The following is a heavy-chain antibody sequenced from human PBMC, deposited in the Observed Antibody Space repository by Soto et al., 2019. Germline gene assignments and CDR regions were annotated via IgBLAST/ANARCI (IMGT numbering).Heavy chain of an antibody. D-gene: IGHD4-17*01. CDR3: ARDSADYGDYYDAFDI. CDR2: IKQDGSEK. J-gene: IGHJ3*02. Sequence: PGGSLRLSCAASGFTFNSYWMTWVRQAPGKGLEWVANIKQDGSEKYYVDSVKGRFTISRDNAQNSVYLQMNSLRAEDTAVYYCARDSADYGDYYDAFDIWGQGTMVTVS. V-gene: IGHV3-7*01. CDR1: GFTFNSYW.